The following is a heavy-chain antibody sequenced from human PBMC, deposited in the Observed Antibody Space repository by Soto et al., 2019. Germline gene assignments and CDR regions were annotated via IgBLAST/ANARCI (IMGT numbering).Heavy chain of an antibody. Sequence: GGSLRLSCAASGFTFSSYSMNWVRQAPGKGLEWVSSISSSSSYIYYADSVKGRFTISRDNAKNSLYLQMNSLRAEDTAVYYCARDVANSGLLDYWGQGTLVTVSS. J-gene: IGHJ4*02. CDR1: GFTFSSYS. V-gene: IGHV3-21*01. D-gene: IGHD3-10*01. CDR3: ARDVANSGLLDY. CDR2: ISSSSSYI.